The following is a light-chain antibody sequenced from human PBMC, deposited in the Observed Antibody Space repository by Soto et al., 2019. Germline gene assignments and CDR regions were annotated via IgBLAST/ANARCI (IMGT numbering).Light chain of an antibody. Sequence: QSVLTQPPSVSGAPGQRVTISCTGSSSNIGAGYDVYWYQQLPGTAPKLLIYGNRYRPSGVPDRFSGSKSGTSASLAITGLQAEDEADYYCQSYDSSLSGVVFGGGTKLTVL. V-gene: IGLV1-40*01. CDR2: GNR. CDR3: QSYDSSLSGVV. J-gene: IGLJ2*01. CDR1: SSNIGAGYD.